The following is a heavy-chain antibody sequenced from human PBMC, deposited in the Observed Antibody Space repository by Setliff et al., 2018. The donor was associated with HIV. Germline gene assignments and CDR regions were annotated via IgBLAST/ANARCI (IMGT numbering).Heavy chain of an antibody. Sequence: PSETLSLTCAVYGGSFTTYYWSWIRQTPGKGLEWIGENNHGGSTNYNPSLKSRVTIPVDRSKNQFFLKLTSVTAADTAVYYCARGSYRGSGYFVRYLDSWAQGMLVTVSS. CDR1: GGSFTTYY. D-gene: IGHD3-3*01. CDR2: NNHGGST. V-gene: IGHV4-34*01. CDR3: ARGSYRGSGYFVRYLDS. J-gene: IGHJ4*02.